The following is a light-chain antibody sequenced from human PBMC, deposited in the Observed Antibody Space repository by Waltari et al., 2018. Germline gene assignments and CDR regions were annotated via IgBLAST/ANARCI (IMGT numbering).Light chain of an antibody. CDR3: AAWDDSLSGPI. V-gene: IGLV1-47*01. CDR2: MNS. CDR1: NSNITLTY. Sequence: QSVLTQPPSTSGTPGQRVTISCSGRNSNITLTYVSWYHQLPGTAPKLLMYMNSRRPSGVFDRFSGSKSGTSASLAISGLRSEDEGDYYCAAWDDSLSGPIFGGGTRLTVL. J-gene: IGLJ2*01.